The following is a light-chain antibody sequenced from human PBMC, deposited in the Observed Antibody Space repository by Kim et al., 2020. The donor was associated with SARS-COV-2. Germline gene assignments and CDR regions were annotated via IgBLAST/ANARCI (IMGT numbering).Light chain of an antibody. CDR2: AAS. CDR1: QSVSNY. Sequence: DIQMTQSPSSLSASVGDRVTITCRASQSVSNYLNWYQQKPGQAPKLLIYAASTLQSGVPSRFSGSGSGTDFTLTISSLQPEDFATYYCQRSYSTPYTFGQGTKLEI. CDR3: QRSYSTPYT. J-gene: IGKJ2*01. V-gene: IGKV1-39*01.